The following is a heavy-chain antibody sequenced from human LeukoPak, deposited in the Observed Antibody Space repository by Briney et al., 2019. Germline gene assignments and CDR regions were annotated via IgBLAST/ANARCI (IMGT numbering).Heavy chain of an antibody. CDR3: VKDIGPVTSSPRFDY. D-gene: IGHD2-2*01. V-gene: IGHV3-43D*03. CDR1: GFTFDDYA. J-gene: IGHJ4*02. CDR2: VNWDGGTT. Sequence: GGSLRLSCAASGFTFDDYAMHWVRHAPGKGLEWVSLVNWDGGTTYYADSVKGRFTISRDNNKNSLYLQMNSLRLEDTALYYCVKDIGPVTSSPRFDYWAQGTLVTVSS.